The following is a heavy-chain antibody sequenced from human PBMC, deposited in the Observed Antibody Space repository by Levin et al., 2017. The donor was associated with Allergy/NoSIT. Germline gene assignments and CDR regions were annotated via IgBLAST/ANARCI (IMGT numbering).Heavy chain of an antibody. V-gene: IGHV1-69*06. D-gene: IGHD6-13*01. CDR3: ASSSRTSVTAAGTYYDYYYMDV. Sequence: PGGSLRLSCKASGDTFSTYVFIWVRQAPGQGLEWMGGIIPIFGTTNYAQKFQGRVTITADKSTSTSYMELSSLRSEDTAMYYCASSSRTSVTAAGTYYDYYYMDVWGKGTTVTVSS. J-gene: IGHJ6*03. CDR1: GDTFSTYV. CDR2: IIPIFGTT.